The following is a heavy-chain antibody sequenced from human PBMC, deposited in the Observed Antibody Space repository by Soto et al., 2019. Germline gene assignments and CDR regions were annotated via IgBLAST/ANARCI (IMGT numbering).Heavy chain of an antibody. J-gene: IGHJ6*02. CDR2: ISGSGGST. CDR1: GGSIRNVY. D-gene: IGHD2-15*01. CDR3: AKDLVVVAATSAYYGMDV. Sequence: TCTVSGGSIRNVYWSWIRQAPGKGLEWVSAISGSGGSTYYADSVKGRFTISRDNSKNTLYLQMNSLRAEDTAVYYCAKDLVVVAATSAYYGMDVWGQGTTVTVSS. V-gene: IGHV3-23*01.